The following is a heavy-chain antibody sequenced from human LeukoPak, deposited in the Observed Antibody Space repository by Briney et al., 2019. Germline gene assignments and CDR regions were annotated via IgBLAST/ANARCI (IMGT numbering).Heavy chain of an antibody. CDR2: INHSGST. CDR3: ARGTIVVVPAATNYFDY. V-gene: IGHV4-34*01. CDR1: GGSFSGYY. D-gene: IGHD2-2*01. Sequence: SETLSLTCAVYGGSFSGYYWSWIRQPPGKGLEWIGEINHSGSTNYNPSLKSRVTISVVTSKNQFSLKLSSVTAADTAVYYCARGTIVVVPAATNYFDYWGQGTLVTVSS. J-gene: IGHJ4*02.